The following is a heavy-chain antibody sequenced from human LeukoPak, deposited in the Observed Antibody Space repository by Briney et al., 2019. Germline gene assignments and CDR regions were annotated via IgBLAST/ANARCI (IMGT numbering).Heavy chain of an antibody. J-gene: IGHJ4*02. CDR1: GFTFSSYA. D-gene: IGHD3-22*01. CDR2: ISGSGGST. V-gene: IGHV3-23*01. CDR3: AKDYGYYDSSGYSYYFDY. Sequence: QAGGSLRLSCAASGFTFSSYAMSWVHQAPGKGLEWVSAISGSGGSTYYADSVKGRFTISRDNSKNTLYLQMNSLRAEDTAVYYCAKDYGYYDSSGYSYYFDYWGQGTLVTVSS.